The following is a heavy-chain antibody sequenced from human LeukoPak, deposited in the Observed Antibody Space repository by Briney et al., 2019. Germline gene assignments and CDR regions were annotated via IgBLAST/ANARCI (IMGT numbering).Heavy chain of an antibody. CDR1: GFTVSSNY. CDR3: ARDPRRDYFDY. D-gene: IGHD1-14*01. Sequence: GGSLRLSCAASGFTVSSNYMSWVRQAPGKGLEWVSVIYSGGSTYYADSVKGRFTISRDNSKNTLYLQMNSLRAEDTAVYYCARDPRRDYFDYWGQGTLVTVSS. J-gene: IGHJ4*02. CDR2: IYSGGST. V-gene: IGHV3-53*01.